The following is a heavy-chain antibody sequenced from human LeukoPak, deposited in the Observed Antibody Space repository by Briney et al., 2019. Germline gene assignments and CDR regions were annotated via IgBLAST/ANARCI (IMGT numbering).Heavy chain of an antibody. J-gene: IGHJ4*02. CDR2: IYYNGYT. D-gene: IGHD1/OR15-1a*01. CDR1: GGSISSGGYS. V-gene: IGHV4-61*08. CDR3: ARDRHWTNDWVFDY. Sequence: PSETLSLTCAVSGGSISSGGYSWSWIRQPPGKGLEWIGYIYYNGYTDYNPSLKSRVTISLHTSKNQFSLKLSSVNAADTAVYYCARDRHWTNDWVFDYWGQGSLVTVSS.